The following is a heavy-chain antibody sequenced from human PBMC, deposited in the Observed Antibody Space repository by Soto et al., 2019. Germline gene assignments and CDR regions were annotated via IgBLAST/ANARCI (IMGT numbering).Heavy chain of an antibody. D-gene: IGHD3-22*01. J-gene: IGHJ3*02. V-gene: IGHV4-31*03. Sequence: QVQLQESGPGLVKPSQTLSLTCTVSGGSISSGGYYWSWIRQHPGKGLEWIGYIYYSGSTYYNPSLKSRLTISVDTSKNEFSLKLCSVTAADTAVYYCARVRYYDGSGYNAFAIWGQGTMVTVSS. CDR2: IYYSGST. CDR1: GGSISSGGYY. CDR3: ARVRYYDGSGYNAFAI.